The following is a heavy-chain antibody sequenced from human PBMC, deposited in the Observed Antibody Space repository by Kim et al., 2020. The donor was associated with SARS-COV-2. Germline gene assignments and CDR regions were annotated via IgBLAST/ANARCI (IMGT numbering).Heavy chain of an antibody. V-gene: IGHV3-48*02. CDR1: GFTFSSYS. Sequence: GGSLRLSCAASGFTFSSYSMNWVRQAPGKGLEWVSYISSSSSTIYYADSVKGRFTISRDNAKNSLYLQMNSLRDEDTAVYYCAREGERRLLWFGGDTNYYYGMDVWGQGTTVTVSS. J-gene: IGHJ6*02. CDR2: ISSSSSTI. CDR3: AREGERRLLWFGGDTNYYYGMDV. D-gene: IGHD3-10*01.